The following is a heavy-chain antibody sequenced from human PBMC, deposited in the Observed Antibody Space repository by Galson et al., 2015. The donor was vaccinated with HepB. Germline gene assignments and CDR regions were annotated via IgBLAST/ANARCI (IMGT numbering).Heavy chain of an antibody. CDR2: FDPEDGET. D-gene: IGHD4-17*01. CDR1: GYTLTDLS. Sequence: SVKVYCKVSGYTLTDLSMHWVRQAPGKGLEWMGGFDPEDGETIYAQKFQGRVTMTEDKSTETAYMELGSLRSEDTALYYCAREYGDYEDYWGQGTLVTVSS. CDR3: AREYGDYEDY. V-gene: IGHV1-24*01. J-gene: IGHJ4*02.